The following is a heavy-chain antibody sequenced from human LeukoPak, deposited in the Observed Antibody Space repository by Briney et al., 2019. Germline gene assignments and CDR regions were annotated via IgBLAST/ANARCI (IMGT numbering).Heavy chain of an antibody. CDR3: ARDLTARGSFDY. V-gene: IGHV4-4*07. D-gene: IGHD3-16*01. CDR1: GVSVTNYY. Sequence: KPSETLSLTCSVSGVSVTNYYWSWVRQPAGKRLEWIGRNYPTGVTIYNPSLKSRVTMSVDMSKNHLSLKLTSVTAADAAVYYCARDLTARGSFDYWGQGILVSVSS. J-gene: IGHJ4*02. CDR2: NYPTGVT.